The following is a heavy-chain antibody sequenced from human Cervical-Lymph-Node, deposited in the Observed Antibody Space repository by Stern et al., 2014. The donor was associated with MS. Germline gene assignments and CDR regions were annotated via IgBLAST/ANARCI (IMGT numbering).Heavy chain of an antibody. CDR2: ISWHSGSM. J-gene: IGHJ6*02. CDR1: RFNFDDYA. D-gene: IGHD6-19*01. Sequence: VQLVQSGGGLVQPGRSLRLSCAGSRFNFDDYAMHWVRQAPGRGLEWVSSISWHSGSMEYADSVKGRFTISRDNAKNSLYLQMDSLRVEDTAIYYCAKDISSGRWEAQYYYGMDVWGQGTTVTVSS. CDR3: AKDISSGRWEAQYYYGMDV. V-gene: IGHV3-9*01.